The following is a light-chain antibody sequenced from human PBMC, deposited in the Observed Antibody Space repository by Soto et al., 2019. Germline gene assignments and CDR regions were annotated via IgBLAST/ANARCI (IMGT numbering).Light chain of an antibody. Sequence: DTVLTQSPATLSLSPGERATLSCRASQSVSSYLAWYQQKPGQAPSLLFYDASNRATGIPARLSGSGSGTEFTITISSLQSEDFAVYYCQQYNNWPRTFGQGTKVDIK. J-gene: IGKJ1*01. V-gene: IGKV3-11*01. CDR1: QSVSSY. CDR2: DAS. CDR3: QQYNNWPRT.